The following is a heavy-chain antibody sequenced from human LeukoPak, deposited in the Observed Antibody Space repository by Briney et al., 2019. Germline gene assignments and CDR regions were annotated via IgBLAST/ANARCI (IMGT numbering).Heavy chain of an antibody. CDR1: GFTFSSYS. CDR2: ISSSSTTI. D-gene: IGHD2/OR15-2a*01. CDR3: VRDLDSIAFF. Sequence: GGSLRLSCVVSGFTFSSYSMNWVRQAPGKGLEWVSYISSSSTTINYAESVKGRFTISRDNAKDSMYLQMNSLRAEDTAVYYCVRDLDSIAFFWGQGTLVTVSS. J-gene: IGHJ4*02. V-gene: IGHV3-48*01.